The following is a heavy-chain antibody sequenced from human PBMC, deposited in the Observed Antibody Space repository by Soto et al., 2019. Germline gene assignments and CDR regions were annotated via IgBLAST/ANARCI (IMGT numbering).Heavy chain of an antibody. CDR3: ARVGFYCTTNNCLDY. V-gene: IGHV3-23*01. J-gene: IGHJ4*02. Sequence: GSLRLSCAASGFTFSSYAMSWVRQAPGKGLEWVSAISGSGGSTYYADSVKGRFTMTTDTSTSTAYMELRTLRSDDAAMYYCARVGFYCTTNNCLDYWGQGTLVTVSS. CDR2: ISGSGGST. D-gene: IGHD2-8*01. CDR1: GFTFSSYA.